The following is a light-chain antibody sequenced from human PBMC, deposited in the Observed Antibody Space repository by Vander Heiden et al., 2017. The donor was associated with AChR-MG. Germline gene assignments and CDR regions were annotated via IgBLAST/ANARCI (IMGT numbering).Light chain of an antibody. CDR2: NGN. CDR1: SSDVGNYDS. Sequence: QSALIQPPSVSGSPGQSVTISSTGPSSDVGNYDSVSWYQQHPGTVPKSMTQNGNTQPSGVPDRYSGSKSANMASMTISGLQADDEGDYYCCSDRSSATWVFGSGTQLTVL. V-gene: IGLV2-18*02. CDR3: CSDRSSATWV. J-gene: IGLJ3*02.